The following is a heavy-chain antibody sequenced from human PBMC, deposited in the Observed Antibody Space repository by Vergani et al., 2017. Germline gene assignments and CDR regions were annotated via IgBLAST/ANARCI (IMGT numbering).Heavy chain of an antibody. D-gene: IGHD3-3*02. CDR2: IFSNDEK. Sequence: QVTLKESGPVLVKPTETLTLTCTVSGFSLSNARMGVSWIRQPPRKALEWLAHIFSNDEKSFSTSLRSRLTISTDTSKSQVVLTMTNMDPVDTATYYCARILVLEEGYYYYGMDVWGQGTTVTVSS. CDR3: ARILVLEEGYYYYGMDV. V-gene: IGHV2-26*01. CDR1: GFSLSNARMG. J-gene: IGHJ6*02.